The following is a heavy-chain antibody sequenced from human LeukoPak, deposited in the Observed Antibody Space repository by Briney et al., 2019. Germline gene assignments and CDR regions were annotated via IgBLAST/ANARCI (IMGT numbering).Heavy chain of an antibody. Sequence: SETLSLTCTVSGGSISSYYWNWIRQPPGKGLEWIGYIYYSGSTNYNPSLKSRVTISVDTSKNQFSLKLSSVTAADTAVYYCARGKVRGVRFDYWGQGTLVTVSS. D-gene: IGHD3-10*01. CDR1: GGSISSYY. CDR3: ARGKVRGVRFDY. CDR2: IYYSGST. J-gene: IGHJ4*02. V-gene: IGHV4-59*01.